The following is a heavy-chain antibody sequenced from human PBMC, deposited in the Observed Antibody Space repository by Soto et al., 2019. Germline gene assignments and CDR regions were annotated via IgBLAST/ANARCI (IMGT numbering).Heavy chain of an antibody. D-gene: IGHD2-2*03. V-gene: IGHV3-48*01. J-gene: IGHJ4*02. CDR2: ISSRSTTI. CDR1: GFTFSTYG. CDR3: ARDAGNYGYYFDY. Sequence: EVQLVESGGGLVQPGGSLRLTCAASGFTFSTYGMNWVRQAPGKGLEWISYISSRSTTILSADSVKGRFTISGDNARISLYLQMDTVRAEDTAVYYCARDAGNYGYYFDYWGQGSLVTVSS.